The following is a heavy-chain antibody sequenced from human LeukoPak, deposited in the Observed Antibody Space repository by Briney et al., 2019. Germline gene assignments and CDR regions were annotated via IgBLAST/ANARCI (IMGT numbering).Heavy chain of an antibody. V-gene: IGHV3-15*01. CDR1: GFTFSNAW. CDR2: IKSKTDGGTT. Sequence: PGGSLRLSCAPSGFTFSNAWMGWVRQAPGKELEWVGRIKSKTDGGTTDYAAPVKGRFTISRDDSKNTLYLQMNSLKAEDTAVYYCTTVHDSSGYRRYYFDYWGQGTLVTVSS. CDR3: TTVHDSSGYRRYYFDY. D-gene: IGHD3-22*01. J-gene: IGHJ4*02.